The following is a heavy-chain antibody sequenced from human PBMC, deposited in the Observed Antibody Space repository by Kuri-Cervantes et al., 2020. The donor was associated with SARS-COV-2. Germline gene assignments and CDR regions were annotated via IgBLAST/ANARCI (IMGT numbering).Heavy chain of an antibody. CDR2: ISSGSSYI. J-gene: IGHJ1*01. V-gene: IGHV3-21*01. CDR1: GFTFSSYT. Sequence: GESLKISCAASGFTFSSYTMSWVRQAPGKGLEWVSSISSGSSYIYYADSVKGRFTISRDNAKNSLNLQMNSLRAEDTAVYYCARARFSGSYLAGYFQHWGQGTLVTVSS. D-gene: IGHD1-26*01. CDR3: ARARFSGSYLAGYFQH.